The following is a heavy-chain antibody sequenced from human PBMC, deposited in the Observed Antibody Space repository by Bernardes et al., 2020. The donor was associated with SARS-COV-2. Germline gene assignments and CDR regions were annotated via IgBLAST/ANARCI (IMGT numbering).Heavy chain of an antibody. D-gene: IGHD5-12*01. CDR1: GFTFSSYW. Sequence: GGSLRLSCAASGFTFSSYWMKWVRQAPGKGLEWVSNIKQDGSEKVYVDSVKGRFTISRDNAKNSLNLQMNSRRPEDTAVYYCSRDNTWMNDYCCHGTLVTVAS. CDR3: SRDNTWMNDY. J-gene: IGHJ4*01. CDR2: IKQDGSEK. V-gene: IGHV3-7*01.